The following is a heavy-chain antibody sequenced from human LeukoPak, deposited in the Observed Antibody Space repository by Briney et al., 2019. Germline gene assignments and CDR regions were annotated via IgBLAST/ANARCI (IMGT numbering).Heavy chain of an antibody. CDR3: ARDEDTSALSEY. CDR2: ISNNGGRT. D-gene: IGHD2/OR15-2a*01. J-gene: IGHJ4*02. CDR1: GFSFSSNT. Sequence: GGSLRLSCAGSGFSFSSNTMSWVRQAPGRGLEWVSAISNNGGRTDYADSVKGRFTSARDNSKSALYLHMDSLRAEDTAVYYCARDEDTSALSEYWGQGTLVTVSS. V-gene: IGHV3-23*01.